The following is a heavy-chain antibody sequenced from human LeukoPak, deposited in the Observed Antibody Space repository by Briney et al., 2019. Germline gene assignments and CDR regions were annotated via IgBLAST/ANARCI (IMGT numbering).Heavy chain of an antibody. Sequence: PGRSLRLSCAASGFTFRNYAMHWVRQAPGKGLEWVAVIWYDGSDKYYADSVKGRFTISRDNAKNSLYLQMNSLRDEDTAVYYCARVFPAFDIWGQGTMVTVSS. CDR2: IWYDGSDK. V-gene: IGHV3-33*01. CDR3: ARVFPAFDI. D-gene: IGHD3-3*01. CDR1: GFTFRNYA. J-gene: IGHJ3*02.